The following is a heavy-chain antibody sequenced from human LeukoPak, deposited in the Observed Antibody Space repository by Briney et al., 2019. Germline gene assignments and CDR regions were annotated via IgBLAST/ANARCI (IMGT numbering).Heavy chain of an antibody. J-gene: IGHJ4*02. V-gene: IGHV4-4*02. CDR1: GGSISSSNW. CDR2: IYHSGST. CDR3: AVTARYSSSWWPNFDY. D-gene: IGHD6-13*01. Sequence: PSETLSLTCAVSGGSISSSNWWSWVRQPPGKGLEWIGEIYHSGSTNYNPSLKSRVTISVDKSKNQFSLKLSSVTAADTAVYYCAVTARYSSSWWPNFDYWGQGTLVTVST.